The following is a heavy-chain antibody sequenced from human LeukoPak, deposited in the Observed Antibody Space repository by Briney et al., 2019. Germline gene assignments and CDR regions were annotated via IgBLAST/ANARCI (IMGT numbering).Heavy chain of an antibody. D-gene: IGHD5-12*01. J-gene: IGHJ3*02. Sequence: GGSLRLSCAASGFTFSSYGMHWVRQAPGKGLEWVAIISSEGSSKYYADSVKGRFTIARDNSKNTLYLQMNSLRIEDTAVYYCAREVATLTDGFDIWGQGTMVTVSP. V-gene: IGHV3-30*03. CDR3: AREVATLTDGFDI. CDR2: ISSEGSSK. CDR1: GFTFSSYG.